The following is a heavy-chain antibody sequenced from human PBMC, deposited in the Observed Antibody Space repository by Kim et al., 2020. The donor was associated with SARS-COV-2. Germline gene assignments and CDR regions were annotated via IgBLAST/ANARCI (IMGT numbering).Heavy chain of an antibody. D-gene: IGHD2-15*01. CDR1: GFTFSSYW. CDR2: IKQDGSEK. V-gene: IGHV3-7*03. CDR3: ARGPQSLLLPNSYYYGMDV. J-gene: IGHJ6*02. Sequence: GGSLRLSCAASGFTFSSYWMSWVRQAPGKGLEWVANIKQDGSEKYYVDSVKGRFTISRDNAKNSLYLQMNSLRAEDTAVYYCARGPQSLLLPNSYYYGMDVWGQGTTVTVSS.